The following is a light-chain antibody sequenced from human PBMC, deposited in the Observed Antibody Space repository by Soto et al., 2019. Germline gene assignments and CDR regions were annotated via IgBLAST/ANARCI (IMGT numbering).Light chain of an antibody. CDR3: QQPYTTPRT. CDR2: AAS. J-gene: IGKJ1*01. Sequence: DIQMTQSPSSLSASVGDRVIITCRASQSINSYLNWYQQKPGKAPKLLINAASSLQTGVPSRFSGSGSGTDFTLTISSLQPEDFAAYYCQQPYTTPRTFGQGTKVEIK. CDR1: QSINSY. V-gene: IGKV1-39*01.